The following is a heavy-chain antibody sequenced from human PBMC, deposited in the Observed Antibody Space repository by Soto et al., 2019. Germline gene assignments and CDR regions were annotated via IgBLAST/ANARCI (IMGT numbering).Heavy chain of an antibody. V-gene: IGHV3-23*01. J-gene: IGHJ4*02. CDR3: ARRSSGWYFDY. CDR1: GFTFSSYA. Sequence: EVQLLESGGGLVQPGGSLRLSCAASGFTFSSYAMSWVRQAPGKGLEWVSAISGSGGSTYYADSVKGRFTISRDNSKNTLYLQMNSLRAEDPAVYDCARRSSGWYFDYWGQGTLVTVSS. CDR2: ISGSGGST. D-gene: IGHD6-19*01.